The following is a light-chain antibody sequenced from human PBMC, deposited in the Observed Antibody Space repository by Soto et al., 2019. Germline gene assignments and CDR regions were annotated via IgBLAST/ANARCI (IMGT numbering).Light chain of an antibody. Sequence: EIVLTQSPGTLSLSSGERATLSCRASQSVRSNYLAWYQQKPGQAPRLLIYGASSRATGIPDRFGGSGSGTDFTLSISRMEPVEFAVYVCKQDASSPLTFGGGTKVE. V-gene: IGKV3-20*01. J-gene: IGKJ4*01. CDR1: QSVRSNY. CDR2: GAS. CDR3: KQDASSPLT.